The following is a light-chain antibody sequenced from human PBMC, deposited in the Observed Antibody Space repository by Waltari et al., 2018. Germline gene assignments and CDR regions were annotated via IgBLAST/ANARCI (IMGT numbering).Light chain of an antibody. V-gene: IGKV1-39*01. CDR1: QSINNF. CDR2: GAS. Sequence: DIDMPHSRASLSAAVGDRVSITCLESQSINNFLTWYQQKPGKPPNLIIYGASNLLSGVPSRFSGSGSGTDFSLTITSLQPEDFATYYCHQNYNSPRTFGQGTKVHIK. CDR3: HQNYNSPRT. J-gene: IGKJ1*01.